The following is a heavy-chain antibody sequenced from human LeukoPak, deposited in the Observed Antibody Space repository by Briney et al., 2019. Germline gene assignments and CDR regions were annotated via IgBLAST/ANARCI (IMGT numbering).Heavy chain of an antibody. CDR3: ARGGNKWELDYRFDP. D-gene: IGHD1-26*01. CDR2: ILHRGIT. Sequence: SETLSLTCAVSGGSISSSNWWSWVRQPPGKGLEWIGEILHRGITNYNPSLKSRVTISVDKSKNQFSPRLNSVTAADTAVYYCARGGNKWELDYRFDPWGQGTLVTV. V-gene: IGHV4-4*02. CDR1: GGSISSSNW. J-gene: IGHJ5*02.